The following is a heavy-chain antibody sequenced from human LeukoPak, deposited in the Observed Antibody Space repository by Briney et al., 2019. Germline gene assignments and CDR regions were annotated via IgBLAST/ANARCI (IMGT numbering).Heavy chain of an antibody. J-gene: IGHJ4*02. CDR1: GFTFSNYA. CDR2: ISGSGGST. Sequence: PGGSLRLSCAASGFTFSNYAMSWVRQAPGKGLEWVSGISGSGGSTYYADSVKGRFTISRDNSKNTLYLQMNSLRAEDTAVYYCAGGRIAAAGIMSYYFDYWGQGTLVTVSS. V-gene: IGHV3-23*01. D-gene: IGHD6-13*01. CDR3: AGGRIAAAGIMSYYFDY.